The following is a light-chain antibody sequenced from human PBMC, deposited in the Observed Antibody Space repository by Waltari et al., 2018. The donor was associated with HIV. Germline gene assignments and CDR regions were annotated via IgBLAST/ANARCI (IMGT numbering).Light chain of an antibody. CDR2: SNN. CDR3: AAWDDTLNGL. V-gene: IGLV1-44*01. J-gene: IGLJ2*01. Sequence: QSVLTQPPSASGTPGQNVTISCSGNTSNIGTTIVNWYQQFPGAAPKLLINSNNQRPSGVPARFSGSKSGTSASLAISGLQSEDEADYFCAAWDDTLNGLFGGGTKLTVL. CDR1: TSNIGTTI.